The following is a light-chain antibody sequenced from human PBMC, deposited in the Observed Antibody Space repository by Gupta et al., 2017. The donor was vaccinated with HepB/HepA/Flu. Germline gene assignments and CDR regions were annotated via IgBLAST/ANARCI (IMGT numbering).Light chain of an antibody. V-gene: IGKV1-5*03. CDR2: KAS. Sequence: DIQMTQSPSTLSASVGDRVTITCRASQNIINWLDWYQQKPGKAPNLLIYKASSLESGAPLRFSGTGSGTEFTLTISSLQPDDFATYYCQQYYDYPWTFGQGTKLEI. J-gene: IGKJ1*01. CDR3: QQYYDYPWT. CDR1: QNIINW.